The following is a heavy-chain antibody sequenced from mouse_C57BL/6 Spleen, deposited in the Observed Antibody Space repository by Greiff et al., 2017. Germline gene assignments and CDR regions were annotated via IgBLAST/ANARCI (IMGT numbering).Heavy chain of an antibody. V-gene: IGHV1-39*01. CDR2: INPNYGTT. CDR3: AREGDYYGSSSWYIDV. Sequence: VQLQQSGPELVKPGASVKISCKASGYSFTDYNMNWVKQSHGKSLEWIGVINPNYGTTSYNQKFKGKATLTVDQSSSTAYMQLNSLTSEDVAVDYCAREGDYYGSSSWYIDVWGTGTTVTVSS. J-gene: IGHJ1*03. CDR1: GYSFTDYN. D-gene: IGHD1-1*01.